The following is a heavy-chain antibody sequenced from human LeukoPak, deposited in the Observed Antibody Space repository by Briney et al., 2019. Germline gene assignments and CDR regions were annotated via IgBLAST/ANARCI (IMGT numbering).Heavy chain of an antibody. CDR2: IYDSGST. CDR1: GGSIRSSYYY. CDR3: ARKVAGYGDEKTQFVY. Sequence: SETLSLTCTVSGGSIRSSYYYWGWIRQPPGKGLEWIGSIYDSGSTNYNPSLKSRVTISVDTSKNQFSLKLSSVTAADTAVYYCARKVAGYGDEKTQFVYWGQGTLVTVSS. J-gene: IGHJ4*02. V-gene: IGHV4-39*07. D-gene: IGHD4-17*01.